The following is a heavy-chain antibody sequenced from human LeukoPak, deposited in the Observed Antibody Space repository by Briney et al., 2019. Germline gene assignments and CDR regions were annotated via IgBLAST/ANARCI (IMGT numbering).Heavy chain of an antibody. CDR1: GFTFSSYG. CDR2: IWYDGSNK. CDR3: ARESYDSSGYYENNWFDP. D-gene: IGHD3-22*01. Sequence: GSLRLSCAASGFTFSSYGMHWVRQAPGKGLEWVAVIWYDGSNKYYADSVKGRFTISRDNSKNTLYLQMNSLRAEDTAVYYCARESYDSSGYYENNWFDPWGQGTLVTVSS. V-gene: IGHV3-33*01. J-gene: IGHJ5*02.